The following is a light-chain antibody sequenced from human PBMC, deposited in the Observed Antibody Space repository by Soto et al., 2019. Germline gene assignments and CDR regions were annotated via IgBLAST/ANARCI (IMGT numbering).Light chain of an antibody. J-gene: IGKJ3*01. Sequence: DIQMTQSPSSLSASVGDRVTITCQASQDISNYLNWYQQKAGKAPKLLIYDTSNLETGVPSRISGSGSGTDFTFTISSLQPEDIATYYCQQYDNLPFTFGPGTKVEIK. CDR1: QDISNY. CDR2: DTS. V-gene: IGKV1-33*01. CDR3: QQYDNLPFT.